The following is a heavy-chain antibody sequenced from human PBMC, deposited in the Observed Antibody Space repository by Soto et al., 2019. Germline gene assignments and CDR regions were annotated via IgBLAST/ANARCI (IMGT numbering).Heavy chain of an antibody. Sequence: EVQLLESGGGLVQPGGSLRLSCAASGFTFRRYAMSWVRQAPGKGLEWVSAIIGSGGSTYYADSVKGRYTISRDNSKNTLYLQMNSLRAEDTAVYYCAKVSSGRQLPWEYFDYWGQGTLVTVSS. CDR2: IIGSGGST. V-gene: IGHV3-23*01. J-gene: IGHJ4*02. CDR1: GFTFRRYA. D-gene: IGHD1-26*01. CDR3: AKVSSGRQLPWEYFDY.